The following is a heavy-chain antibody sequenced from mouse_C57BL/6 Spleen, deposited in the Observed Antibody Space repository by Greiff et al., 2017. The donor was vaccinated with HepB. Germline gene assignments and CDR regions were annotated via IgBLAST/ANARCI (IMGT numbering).Heavy chain of an antibody. V-gene: IGHV1-82*01. J-gene: IGHJ1*03. CDR1: GYAFSSSW. Sequence: QVQLQQSGPELVKPGASVKISCKASGYAFSSSWMNWVKQRPGKGLEWIGRIYPGDGDTNYNGKFKGKATLTADKSSSTAYMQLSSLTSEDSAVYFCARGGDGYYHWYVEVWGTGTTVTVSS. D-gene: IGHD2-3*01. CDR3: ARGGDGYYHWYVEV. CDR2: IYPGDGDT.